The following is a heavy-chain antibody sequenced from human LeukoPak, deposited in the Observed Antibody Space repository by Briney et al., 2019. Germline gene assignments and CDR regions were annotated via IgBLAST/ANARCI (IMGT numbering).Heavy chain of an antibody. J-gene: IGHJ4*02. CDR1: GGSITSSSYY. CDR2: IYYSGST. Sequence: ASETLSLTCTVSGGSITSSSYYWGWIRQPSGKGLEWIGSIYYSGSTYYNPSLKSRVSISADTSKNQFSLKLSSVTAADTAVYYCVIEGSGWYDYWGQGTLVTVSS. V-gene: IGHV4-39*01. CDR3: VIEGSGWYDY. D-gene: IGHD6-19*01.